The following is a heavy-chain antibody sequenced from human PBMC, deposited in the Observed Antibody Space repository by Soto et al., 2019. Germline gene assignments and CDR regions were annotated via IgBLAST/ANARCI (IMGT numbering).Heavy chain of an antibody. V-gene: IGHV4-30-2*01. Sequence: QLQLQESGSGLVKPSQTLSLTCAVSGGSISSGGYAWSWIRQPPGKGLEWIGYIYHSGSTYYNPSRRSRVTISVDRSKNQFSLKLSSVTAADTAVYYCAAGGGLPRYYWGQGTLVTVSS. CDR3: AAGGGLPRYY. J-gene: IGHJ4*02. CDR1: GGSISSGGYA. D-gene: IGHD5-12*01. CDR2: IYHSGST.